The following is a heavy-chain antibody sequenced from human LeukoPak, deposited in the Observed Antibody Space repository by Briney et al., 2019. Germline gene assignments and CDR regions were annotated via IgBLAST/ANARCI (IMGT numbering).Heavy chain of an antibody. CDR2: IKEDGSEK. CDR3: GRGGFGRGPTCYSFWY. D-gene: IGHD2-15*01. Sequence: PGGSLRLSCAASGISFSSYGMSWVRQAPGKGLEWVANIKEDGSEKYYVDSVKGRFSISRDNAKDTMYLEMNSLRAEDTAVYHCGRGGFGRGPTCYSFWYWGPGTMVTVST. CDR1: GISFSSYG. J-gene: IGHJ3*01. V-gene: IGHV3-7*04.